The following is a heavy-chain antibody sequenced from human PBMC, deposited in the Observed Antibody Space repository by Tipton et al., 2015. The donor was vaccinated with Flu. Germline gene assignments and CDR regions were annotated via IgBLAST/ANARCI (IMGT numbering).Heavy chain of an antibody. J-gene: IGHJ6*02. Sequence: TLSLTCTVSGGSISSYYWSWIRQPPGKGLEWIGYIYYSGSTNYNPSLKSRVTISVDTSKNQFSLKLSSVTAADTAVYYCARDAGYFDWLQDDYYYGMDVWGQGP. CDR2: IYYSGST. V-gene: IGHV4-59*01. D-gene: IGHD3-9*01. CDR1: GGSISSYY. CDR3: ARDAGYFDWLQDDYYYGMDV.